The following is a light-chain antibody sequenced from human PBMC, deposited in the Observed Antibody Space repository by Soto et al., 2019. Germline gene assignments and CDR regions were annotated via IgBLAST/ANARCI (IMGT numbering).Light chain of an antibody. Sequence: EIVFTQSPCTLSLSPGERATLSCRASQSVSSNYLAWYQQKPGQAPRLLIYDAFSRATGIADRFSGSGSGTDFTLTISRLEPEDFAVYYCQQYGSSLGVTFGQGTKVDIK. CDR2: DAF. CDR1: QSVSSNY. CDR3: QQYGSSLGVT. J-gene: IGKJ1*01. V-gene: IGKV3-20*01.